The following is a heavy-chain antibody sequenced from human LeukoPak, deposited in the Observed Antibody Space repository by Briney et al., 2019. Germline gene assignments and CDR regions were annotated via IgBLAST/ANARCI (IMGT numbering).Heavy chain of an antibody. CDR3: ARERESSGYFDS. Sequence: PGGSLRLSCAASGFTFSSYAMHWVRQALGKGLEWVAVISYDGSNKYYADSVKGRFTISRDNSKNTLYLQMNSLRADDTAVYYCARERESSGYFDSWGQGILVTVS. D-gene: IGHD3-3*01. J-gene: IGHJ5*01. CDR2: ISYDGSNK. V-gene: IGHV3-30-3*01. CDR1: GFTFSSYA.